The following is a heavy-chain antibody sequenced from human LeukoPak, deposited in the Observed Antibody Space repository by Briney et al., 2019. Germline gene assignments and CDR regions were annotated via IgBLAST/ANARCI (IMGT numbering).Heavy chain of an antibody. CDR3: ARDGGILAVGATFDI. CDR1: GFTFSSYA. J-gene: IGHJ3*02. D-gene: IGHD1-26*01. Sequence: GGSLRLSCAASGFTFSSYAMHWVRQAPGKGLEWVAVISYDGSNKYYADSVKGRFTISRDNSKNTLYLQMNSLRAEDTAVYYRARDGGILAVGATFDIWGQGTMVTVSS. CDR2: ISYDGSNK. V-gene: IGHV3-30*01.